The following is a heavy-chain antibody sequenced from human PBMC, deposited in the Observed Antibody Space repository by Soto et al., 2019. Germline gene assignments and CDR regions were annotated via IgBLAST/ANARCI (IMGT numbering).Heavy chain of an antibody. CDR1: GGSISSSNW. D-gene: IGHD4-17*01. J-gene: IGHJ3*02. Sequence: QVQLQESGPGLVKPSGTLSLTCAVSGGSISSSNWWSWVRQPPGKGLEWIGEIYHSGSTNYNPSLKGRVTISVDKSKNQFSLKLSSVTAADTAVYYCARDDYGGNSGCYAFDIWGQGTMVTVSS. CDR2: IYHSGST. CDR3: ARDDYGGNSGCYAFDI. V-gene: IGHV4-4*02.